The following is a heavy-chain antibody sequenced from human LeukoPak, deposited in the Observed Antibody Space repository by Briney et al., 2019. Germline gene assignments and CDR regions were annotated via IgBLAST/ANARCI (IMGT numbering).Heavy chain of an antibody. CDR3: ARKIAAADL. CDR1: GYTFTNYA. J-gene: IGHJ1*01. V-gene: IGHV7-4-1*02. Sequence: ASVKVSCKASGYTFTNYAINWVRQAPGQGLEWMGWINTNTGNPTYAQGFTGHFVFSLDTSVSTAYLQISSLKAEGSAVYYCARKIAAADLWGQGTLVTVSS. CDR2: INTNTGNP. D-gene: IGHD6-13*01.